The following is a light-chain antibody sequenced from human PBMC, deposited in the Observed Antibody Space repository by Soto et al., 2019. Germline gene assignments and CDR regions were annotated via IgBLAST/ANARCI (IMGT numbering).Light chain of an antibody. CDR3: SSYRSSDTLEV. V-gene: IGLV2-14*01. CDR1: SSDVGGYNY. CDR2: AVS. Sequence: QSVLTQPASVSGSPGQSITISCTGTSSDVGGYNYVSWYQQHPGKAPKLILYAVSNRPSGVSTRFSGSKSGNTASLTISGVQADDEADYYCSSYRSSDTLEVFGTGTKVTVL. J-gene: IGLJ1*01.